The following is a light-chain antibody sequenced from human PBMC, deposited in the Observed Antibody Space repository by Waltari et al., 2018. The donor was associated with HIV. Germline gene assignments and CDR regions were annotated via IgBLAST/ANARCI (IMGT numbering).Light chain of an antibody. CDR3: MQGSHWPYT. CDR1: ESLVHSDGYTF. CDR2: KVF. V-gene: IGKV2-30*02. J-gene: IGKJ2*01. Sequence: DIVMTQSPLSLPVTLGQPAAISCRSSESLVHSDGYTFFNWVHQSPGQPPRRLSYKVFLRDSGVPDRISGSGSATEFTLKISRVEAEDVGIYYCMQGSHWPYTFGQGTKLEI.